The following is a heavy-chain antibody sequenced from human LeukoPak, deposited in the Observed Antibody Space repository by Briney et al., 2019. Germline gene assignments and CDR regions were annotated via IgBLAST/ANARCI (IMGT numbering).Heavy chain of an antibody. V-gene: IGHV4-39*02. Sequence: SGTLSLTCTVSGGSISSSSYYWGWIRQPPGKGLEWIGSIYYSGSTYYNPSLKSRVTISVDTSKNQFSLKLSSVTAADTAVYYCAREDCSGGSCYSFYYYYYMDVWGKGTTVTVSS. CDR2: IYYSGST. J-gene: IGHJ6*03. CDR3: AREDCSGGSCYSFYYYYYMDV. D-gene: IGHD2-15*01. CDR1: GGSISSSSYY.